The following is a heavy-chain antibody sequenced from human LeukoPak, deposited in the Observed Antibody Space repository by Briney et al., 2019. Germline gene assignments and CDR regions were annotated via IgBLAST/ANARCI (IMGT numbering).Heavy chain of an antibody. D-gene: IGHD5-24*01. Sequence: GGSLRLSCAASGFIVSNNYMSWVRQAPGKGLEGVSVIYGGGITYYFDSVKGRFTISRDNSKNTFYLQMNSLRAADTAVYYCARELEDWGQGTLVTVSS. CDR3: ARELED. J-gene: IGHJ4*02. V-gene: IGHV3-53*01. CDR2: IYGGGIT. CDR1: GFIVSNNY.